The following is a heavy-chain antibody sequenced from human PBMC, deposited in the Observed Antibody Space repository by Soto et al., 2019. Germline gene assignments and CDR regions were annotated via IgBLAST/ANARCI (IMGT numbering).Heavy chain of an antibody. Sequence: ASVKVSCKASGGTFSSYAISWVRRAPGQGLEWMGGIIPIFGTANYAQKFQGRVTITADESTSTAYMELSSLRSEDTAVYYCAREGHYYDSSGYYYAHQRHFDYWGQGTLVTVSS. J-gene: IGHJ4*02. CDR2: IIPIFGTA. V-gene: IGHV1-69*13. CDR3: AREGHYYDSSGYYYAHQRHFDY. CDR1: GGTFSSYA. D-gene: IGHD3-22*01.